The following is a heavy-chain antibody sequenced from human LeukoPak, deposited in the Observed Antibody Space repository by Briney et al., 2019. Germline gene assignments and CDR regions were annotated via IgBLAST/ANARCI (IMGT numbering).Heavy chain of an antibody. CDR1: GYTFTSYG. D-gene: IGHD1-26*01. V-gene: IGHV1-18*01. Sequence: GASVKVSCKASGYTFTSYGISWVRQAPGQGLEWMGWISAYNGNTNYAQKLQGRVTMTRDTSTSTVYMELSSLRSEDTAVYYCARDSPISGSYYGGLGYWGQGTLVTVSS. CDR2: ISAYNGNT. J-gene: IGHJ4*02. CDR3: ARDSPISGSYYGGLGY.